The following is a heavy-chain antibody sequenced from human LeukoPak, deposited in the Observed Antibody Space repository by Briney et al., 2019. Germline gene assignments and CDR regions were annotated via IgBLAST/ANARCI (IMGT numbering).Heavy chain of an antibody. D-gene: IGHD5-18*01. J-gene: IGHJ4*02. CDR1: GFTFSSYS. CDR3: AREGRIQLWLRGGYFDY. Sequence: GGSLRLSCAASGFTFSSYSMNWVRQAPGKGLEWVSYISSSSSTIYYADSVKGRFTISRDNAKNSLYLQMNSLRAEDTAVYYCAREGRIQLWLRGGYFDYWGQGTLVTVSS. V-gene: IGHV3-48*01. CDR2: ISSSSSTI.